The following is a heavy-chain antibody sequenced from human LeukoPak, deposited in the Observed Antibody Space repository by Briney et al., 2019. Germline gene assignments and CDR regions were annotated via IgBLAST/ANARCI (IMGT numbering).Heavy chain of an antibody. J-gene: IGHJ4*02. V-gene: IGHV1-69*04. Sequence: GASVKVSCKASGGTFSSYAISWVRQAPGQGLEWMGRIIPILGIANYAQKFQGRVTITADKSTSTAYMELSSLRSEDTAVYYCARSYQLLAAYYLDYWGQGTLVTVSS. CDR1: GGTFSSYA. CDR3: ARSYQLLAAYYLDY. CDR2: IIPILGIA. D-gene: IGHD2-2*01.